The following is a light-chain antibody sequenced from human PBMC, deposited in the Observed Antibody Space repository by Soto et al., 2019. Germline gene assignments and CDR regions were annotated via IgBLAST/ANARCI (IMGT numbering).Light chain of an antibody. V-gene: IGKV3-20*01. CDR2: GAS. J-gene: IGKJ1*01. CDR1: QSVSSNY. CDR3: QQYGSSPRT. Sequence: EIVLTQSPGTLSLSPGERATLSCRASQSVSSNYLAWYQQKSGQAPRLLIYGASSRATGFPDRFSGSGSGTDFTLTISRLEPEDFAVYYCQQYGSSPRTFGQGTKVEIK.